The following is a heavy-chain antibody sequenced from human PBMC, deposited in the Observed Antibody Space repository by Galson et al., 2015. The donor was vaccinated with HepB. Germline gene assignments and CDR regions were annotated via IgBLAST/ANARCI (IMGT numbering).Heavy chain of an antibody. CDR3: AKGTYDSSGSGYYYYYGMDV. J-gene: IGHJ6*02. V-gene: IGHV3-23*01. Sequence: SLRLSCAASGFTFSSYAMSWVRQAPGKGLEWVSAISGSGGSTYYADSVKGRFTISRDNSKNTLYLQMNSLRAEDTAVYYCAKGTYDSSGSGYYYYYGMDVWGQGTTVTVSS. CDR1: GFTFSSYA. D-gene: IGHD3-22*01. CDR2: ISGSGGST.